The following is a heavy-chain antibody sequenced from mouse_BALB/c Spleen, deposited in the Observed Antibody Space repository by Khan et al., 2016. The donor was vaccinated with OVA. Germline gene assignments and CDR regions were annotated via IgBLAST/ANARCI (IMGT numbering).Heavy chain of an antibody. CDR2: ISTYSGNT. V-gene: IGHV1S137*01. J-gene: IGHJ4*01. Sequence: QVQLQQPGPELVRPGVSVKISCKGSGYTFTDYAMHWVKQSHAKSLEWIGVISTYSGNTNYNQKFKGKATMTVDKSYSTDYMELARLTSEDSAIYYCARSYYGNYYAMDYGGQGTSVTVSS. D-gene: IGHD2-10*01. CDR3: ARSYYGNYYAMDY. CDR1: GYTFTDYA.